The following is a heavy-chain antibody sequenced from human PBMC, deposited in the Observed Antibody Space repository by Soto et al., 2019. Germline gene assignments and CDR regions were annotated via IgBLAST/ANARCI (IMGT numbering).Heavy chain of an antibody. CDR3: ASTYYDFWSGYYKGSYFDY. D-gene: IGHD3-3*01. V-gene: IGHV4-30-4*01. J-gene: IGHJ4*02. CDR2: IYYSGST. CDR1: GGSISSGDYY. Sequence: TSETLSLTCTVSGGSISSGDYYWSWIRQPPGKGLEWIGYIYYSGSTYYNPSLKSRVTISVDTSKNQFSLKLSSVTAADTAVYYCASTYYDFWSGYYKGSYFDYWGQGTLVTVSS.